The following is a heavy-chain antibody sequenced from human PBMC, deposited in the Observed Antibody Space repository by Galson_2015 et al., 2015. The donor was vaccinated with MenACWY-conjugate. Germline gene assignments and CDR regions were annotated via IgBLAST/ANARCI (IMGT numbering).Heavy chain of an antibody. Sequence: SLRLSCAASGFTFNNYWMHWVRQPPGKGLEWISYIKADGSFSNYADSVKGRFTISTDNAKNMVYLQMDGLGDEDTAVYFCARGNIWSFDSWGQGTLVTVSS. CDR2: IKADGSFS. V-gene: IGHV3-74*01. CDR1: GFTFNNYW. CDR3: ARGNIWSFDS. D-gene: IGHD6-13*01. J-gene: IGHJ4*02.